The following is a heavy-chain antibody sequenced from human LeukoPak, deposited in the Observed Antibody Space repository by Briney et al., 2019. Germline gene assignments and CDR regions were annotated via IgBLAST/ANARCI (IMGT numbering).Heavy chain of an antibody. CDR1: GGLFSGYF. Sequence: SETLSLTCAVSGGLFSGYFWSWIRQSSGKGLEWIGEIHNSGTTNYNPSLNSRVTISEDTSKNQFYLNLSSVTAADTAVYYCATGVRHTIFGVVIIGPFDYWGQGTLVTVSS. CDR2: IHNSGTT. J-gene: IGHJ4*02. D-gene: IGHD3-3*01. V-gene: IGHV4-34*01. CDR3: ATGVRHTIFGVVIIGPFDY.